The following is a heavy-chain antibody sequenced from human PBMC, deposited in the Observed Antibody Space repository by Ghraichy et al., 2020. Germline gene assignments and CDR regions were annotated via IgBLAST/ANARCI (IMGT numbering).Heavy chain of an antibody. D-gene: IGHD5-18*01. J-gene: IGHJ6*02. CDR2: IYSGGST. CDR3: ARDRGYSYGYPDGMDV. Sequence: GESLNISCAASGFTVSSNYMSWVRQAPGKGLEWVSVIYSGGSTYYADSVKGRFTISRDNSKNTLYLQMNSLRAEDTAVYYCARDRGYSYGYPDGMDVWGQGTTVTVSS. CDR1: GFTVSSNY. V-gene: IGHV3-53*01.